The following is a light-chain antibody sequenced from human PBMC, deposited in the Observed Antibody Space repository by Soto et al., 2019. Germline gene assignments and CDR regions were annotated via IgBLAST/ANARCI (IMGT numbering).Light chain of an antibody. J-gene: IGKJ2*01. CDR2: DAS. CDR3: QQYSKWPPRT. Sequence: EIVMTQSPATLPVSPGERATLSCRASQSVRSNLAWYQQKPGQAPRLLIYDASTRATGIPVRFSGSGSGTEFTLTISSLQPEDFAVYYCQQYSKWPPRTFGQGTKLEIK. V-gene: IGKV3-15*01. CDR1: QSVRSN.